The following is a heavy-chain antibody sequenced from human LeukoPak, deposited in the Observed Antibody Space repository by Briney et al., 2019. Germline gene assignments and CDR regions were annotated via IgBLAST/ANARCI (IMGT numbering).Heavy chain of an antibody. CDR3: ARVGGYYDSSGYFDY. CDR1: GGSINSYY. V-gene: IGHV4-4*07. J-gene: IGHJ4*02. Sequence: SETLSLTCTVSGGSINSYYWSWIRQPAGKGLEWIGRIYTSGSTNYNPSLKSRVTMSVDTSKNQFSLKLSSVTAADTAVYYCARVGGYYDSSGYFDYWGQGTLVTVSS. CDR2: IYTSGST. D-gene: IGHD3-22*01.